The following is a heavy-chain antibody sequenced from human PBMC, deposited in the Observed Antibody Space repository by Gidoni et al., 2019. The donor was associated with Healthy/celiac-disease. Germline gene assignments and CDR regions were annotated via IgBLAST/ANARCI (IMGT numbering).Heavy chain of an antibody. CDR3: AKEDIVVVTAIFPNDAFDI. J-gene: IGHJ3*02. CDR2: ISGSGGST. V-gene: IGHV3-23*01. Sequence: EVQLLESGGGLVQPGGSLRLSCAASGFTFISYSMSWVRQAPGKGLEWVSAISGSGGSTYYADSVKGRFTISRDNSKNTLYLQMNSLRAEDTAVYYCAKEDIVVVTAIFPNDAFDIWGQGTMVTVSS. D-gene: IGHD2-21*02. CDR1: GFTFISYS.